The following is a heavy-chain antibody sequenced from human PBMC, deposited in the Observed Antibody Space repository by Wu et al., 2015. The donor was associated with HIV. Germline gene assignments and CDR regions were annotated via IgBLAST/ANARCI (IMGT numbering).Heavy chain of an antibody. CDR2: IIPVFGLP. CDR3: ARDHGIIAVAATGAFDI. J-gene: IGHJ3*02. V-gene: IGHV1-69*12. Sequence: QVQLVQSGAEVRKPGSSVKVSCKASGGTFSGYAVSWLRQAPGQGLEWMGGIIPVFGLPKYSQRFEGRVTISADESTSTVYMELSSLRSEDTAMYYCARDHGIIAVAATGAFDIWGHGTMVTVSS. CDR1: GGTFSGYA. D-gene: IGHD6-19*01.